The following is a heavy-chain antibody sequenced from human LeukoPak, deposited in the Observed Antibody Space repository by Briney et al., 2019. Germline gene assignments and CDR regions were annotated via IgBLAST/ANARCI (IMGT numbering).Heavy chain of an antibody. CDR3: ARGLGDIVVVDGMDV. CDR2: IWSDGSKK. CDR1: GFTFSSYG. V-gene: IGHV3-33*01. Sequence: GRSLRLSCAASGFTFSSYGMHWVRQAPGEGLEWVAVIWSDGSKKYYADSVKGRFTISRDNSKNTLYLQMNSLRAEDTAVYYCARGLGDIVVVDGMDVWGQGTTVTVSS. D-gene: IGHD2-2*01. J-gene: IGHJ6*02.